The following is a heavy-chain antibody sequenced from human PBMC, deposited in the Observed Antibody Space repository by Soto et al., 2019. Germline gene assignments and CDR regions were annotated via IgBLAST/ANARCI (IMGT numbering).Heavy chain of an antibody. J-gene: IGHJ5*02. CDR3: ARRYHAGFAP. CDR2: IYYSGST. Sequence: LSLTCTVSGGSISSYYWSWIRQPPGKGLEWIGYIYYSGSTNYNPSLKSRVTISVDTSKNQFSLKLSSVTAADTAVYYCARRYHAGFAPSGQGTLVTVSS. D-gene: IGHD3-16*02. V-gene: IGHV4-59*01. CDR1: GGSISSYY.